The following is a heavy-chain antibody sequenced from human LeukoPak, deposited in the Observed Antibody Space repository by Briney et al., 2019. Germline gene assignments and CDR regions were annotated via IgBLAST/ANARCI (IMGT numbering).Heavy chain of an antibody. V-gene: IGHV3-23*01. CDR1: GFTFSSYG. Sequence: PGGSLRLSCAASGFTFSSYGMSWVRQAPGKGLEWVSAISGSGGSTYYADSVKGRFTISRDNSKNTLYLQMNSLRAEDTAVYYCAKVWRGELLLNFDYWGQGTLVTVSS. D-gene: IGHD1-26*01. CDR3: AKVWRGELLLNFDY. J-gene: IGHJ4*02. CDR2: ISGSGGST.